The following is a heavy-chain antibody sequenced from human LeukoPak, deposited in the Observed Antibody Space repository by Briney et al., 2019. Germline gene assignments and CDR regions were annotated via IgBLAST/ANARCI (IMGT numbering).Heavy chain of an antibody. Sequence: GGSLRLSCATSGFNFSPYVMTWVRQAPGKGLEWVGHIRSKADGGTPDYIAPVKGRFTISRDDSKDTLYLQMNSLNTEDTAMYYCTTRSPARYCSDGACYSSADYWGQGTLVTVSS. CDR3: TTRSPARYCSDGACYSSADY. CDR1: GFNFSPYV. J-gene: IGHJ4*02. V-gene: IGHV3-15*01. CDR2: IRSKADGGTP. D-gene: IGHD2-15*01.